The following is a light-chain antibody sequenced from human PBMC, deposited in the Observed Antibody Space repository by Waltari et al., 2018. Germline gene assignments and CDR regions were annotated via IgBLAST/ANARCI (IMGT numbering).Light chain of an antibody. CDR1: QSVRSY. V-gene: IGKV3-15*01. J-gene: IGKJ2*01. CDR3: HQYNDGPPFN. Sequence: EIVLTQSPATLSLSPGERATLSCRASQSVRSYLAGYQQKLGQAPRLLIYGASTRTTDIPARFSGSGSGTEFTLTISSLQSEDCAVYYCHQYNDGPPFNFGQGTKLEIK. CDR2: GAS.